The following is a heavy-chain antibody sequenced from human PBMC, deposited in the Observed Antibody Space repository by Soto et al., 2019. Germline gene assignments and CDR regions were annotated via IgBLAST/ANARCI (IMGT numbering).Heavy chain of an antibody. CDR3: ASGRYDASGYFDY. V-gene: IGHV1-46*01. CDR1: GDSIPSYY. D-gene: IGHD3-22*01. CDR2: INPSGGST. J-gene: IGHJ4*02. Sequence: VRCEERGDSIPSYYMWWARHATGQGLEWMGIINPSGGSTSYAQKFQDRVTFTGDTSLNTAYMEPSSLRSDDTAMFYCASGRYDASGYFDYWGQGTLVIVSS.